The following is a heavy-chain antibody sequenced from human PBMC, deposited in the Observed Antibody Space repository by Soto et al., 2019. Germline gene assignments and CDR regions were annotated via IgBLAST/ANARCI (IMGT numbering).Heavy chain of an antibody. Sequence: QVQVVQSGAEVKKPESSVKVSCKPSGGTFNTYTVNWVRLAPGHGLEWMGRFIPVLDMANYAQKFQDRVPITADASTFTAYMELNSLTSDDTAVYYCAITYCRDNSCPRDFDSWGRGTRVTVSS. J-gene: IGHJ4*02. V-gene: IGHV1-69*02. CDR1: GGTFNTYT. D-gene: IGHD2-21*01. CDR3: AITYCRDNSCPRDFDS. CDR2: FIPVLDMA.